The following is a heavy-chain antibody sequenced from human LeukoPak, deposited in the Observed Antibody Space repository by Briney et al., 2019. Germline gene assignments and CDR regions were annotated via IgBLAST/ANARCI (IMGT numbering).Heavy chain of an antibody. CDR3: AKGYTFGPNWFDP. CDR1: GFTFSSYA. D-gene: IGHD5-18*01. CDR2: ISGSDGGT. J-gene: IGHJ5*02. V-gene: IGHV3-23*01. Sequence: GGSLRLSCTASGFTFSSYAMSWVRQAPGKGLEWVSAISGSDGGTYYADSVKGRFTISRDNSKNMLSLQMNTLRAEDTAIYYCAKGYTFGPNWFDPWGQGTLVTVSS.